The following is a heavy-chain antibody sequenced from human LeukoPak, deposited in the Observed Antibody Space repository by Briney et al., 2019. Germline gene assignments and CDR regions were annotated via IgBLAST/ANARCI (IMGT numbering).Heavy chain of an antibody. CDR2: INPNSGGT. J-gene: IGHJ3*02. CDR3: ASPHGGNPPDAFDI. V-gene: IGHV1-2*02. CDR1: GYTFTGYY. D-gene: IGHD4-23*01. Sequence: ASVKVSCKASGYTFTGYYMHWVRQAPGQGLEWMGWINPNSGGTNYAQKFQGRVTMTRDKSISTAYLQWSSLKASDTAMYYCASPHGGNPPDAFDIWGQGTMVTVSS.